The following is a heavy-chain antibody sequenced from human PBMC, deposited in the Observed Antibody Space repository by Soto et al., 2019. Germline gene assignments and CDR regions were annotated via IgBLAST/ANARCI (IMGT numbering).Heavy chain of an antibody. CDR2: INHSGST. CDR1: GGSFSGYY. Sequence: SETLSLTCAVYGGSFSGYYWSWIRQPPGKGLEWIGEINHSGSTNYNPSLKSRVTISVDTSKNQFSLKLSSVTAADTAVYYCARMVGISSGYDLYYYYGMDVWGQGTTVTV. D-gene: IGHD5-12*01. CDR3: ARMVGISSGYDLYYYYGMDV. V-gene: IGHV4-34*01. J-gene: IGHJ6*02.